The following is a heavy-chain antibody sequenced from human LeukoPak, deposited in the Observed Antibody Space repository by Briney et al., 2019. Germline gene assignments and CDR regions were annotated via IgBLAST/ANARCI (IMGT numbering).Heavy chain of an antibody. CDR3: ARRAAAAGRGPNWFGP. Sequence: SETLSLTCAVYGGSFSGYYWSWIRQPPGKGLEWIGEINHSGSTNYNPSLKSRVTISVDTSKNQFSLELSSVTAADTAVYYCARRAAAAGRGPNWFGPWGQGTLVTVSS. V-gene: IGHV4-34*01. CDR2: INHSGST. J-gene: IGHJ5*02. D-gene: IGHD6-13*01. CDR1: GGSFSGYY.